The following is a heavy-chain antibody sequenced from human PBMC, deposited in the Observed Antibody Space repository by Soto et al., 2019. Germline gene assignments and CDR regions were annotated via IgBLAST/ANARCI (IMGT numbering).Heavy chain of an antibody. CDR3: TLGSWSAETSAS. D-gene: IGHD6-13*01. V-gene: IGHV1-69*02. CDR2: ILPMLDIT. CDR1: GGTFSTYT. J-gene: IGHJ3*01. Sequence: QVQLVQSGAEVQKPGSSVKVSCQASGGTFSTYTIIWVRQAPGQGLEWMGRILPMLDITNSAQRFQGRVTITADKSTSTAYLELSSLRSEDTAVYYCTLGSWSAETSASWGRGTRVTVSS.